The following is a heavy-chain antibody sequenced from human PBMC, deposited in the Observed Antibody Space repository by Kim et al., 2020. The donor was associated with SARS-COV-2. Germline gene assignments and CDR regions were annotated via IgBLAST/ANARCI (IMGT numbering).Heavy chain of an antibody. CDR2: INHSGST. CDR3: ARGSGTTYYDYIWGVDAFDI. Sequence: SETLSLTCAVYGGSFSGYYWSWIRQPPGKGLEWIGEINHSGSTNYNPSLKSRVTISVDTSKNQFSLKLSSVTAADTAVYYCARGSGTTYYDYIWGVDAFDIWGQGTMVTVSS. V-gene: IGHV4-34*01. D-gene: IGHD3-16*01. CDR1: GGSFSGYY. J-gene: IGHJ3*02.